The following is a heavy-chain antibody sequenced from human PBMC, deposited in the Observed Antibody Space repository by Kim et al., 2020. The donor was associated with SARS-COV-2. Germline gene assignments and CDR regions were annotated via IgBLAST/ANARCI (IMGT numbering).Heavy chain of an antibody. CDR2: ISSSGSTI. CDR3: ASDRAGGDWSKGERAFDI. V-gene: IGHV3-48*03. Sequence: GGSLRLSCAASGFTFSSYEMNWVRQAPGKGLEWVSYISSSGSTIYYADSVKGRFTISRDNAKNSLYLQMNSLRAEDTAVYYCASDRAGGDWSKGERAFDIWGQGTMVTVSS. D-gene: IGHD3-16*01. J-gene: IGHJ3*02. CDR1: GFTFSSYE.